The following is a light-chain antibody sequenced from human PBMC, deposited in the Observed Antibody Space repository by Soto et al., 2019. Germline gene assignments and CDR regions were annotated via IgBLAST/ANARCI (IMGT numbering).Light chain of an antibody. CDR2: GAS. Sequence: EIVLTQSPGTLSLSPGERATLSCWASQTVSSSYLAWYQQKPGQAPRLLIYGASSRATGIPDRFSGSGSGTDFTLTITRLEPEDSAMYYCQQYAYSPLNFGGGTKVDNK. J-gene: IGKJ4*01. CDR1: QTVSSSY. CDR3: QQYAYSPLN. V-gene: IGKV3-20*01.